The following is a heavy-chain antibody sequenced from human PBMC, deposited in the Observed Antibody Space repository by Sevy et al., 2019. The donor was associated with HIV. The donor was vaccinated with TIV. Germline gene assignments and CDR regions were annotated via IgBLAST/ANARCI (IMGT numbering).Heavy chain of an antibody. J-gene: IGHJ5*02. Sequence: SDTLSLTCTVSGGSISAYYWSWIRQPPGKGLEYLGYIYYTGSTNYNPSLKSRVTISVDTSKNQFSLKLSSVTAADTAVYYCARAPPVRSGDDSLNWFDPCGQGTLVTVSS. CDR3: ARAPPVRSGDDSLNWFDP. D-gene: IGHD5-12*01. CDR2: IYYTGST. CDR1: GGSISAYY. V-gene: IGHV4-59*01.